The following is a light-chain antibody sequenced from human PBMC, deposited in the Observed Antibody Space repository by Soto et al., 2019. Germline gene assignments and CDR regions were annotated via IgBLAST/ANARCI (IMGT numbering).Light chain of an antibody. V-gene: IGKV3-11*01. CDR1: QSVSTY. J-gene: IGKJ1*01. CDR2: DAS. Sequence: EIVLTQSPATLSLSPGDRATLSCRASQSVSTYLAWYQQKPGQAPRIFIYDASNRATGIPARFSGSGSGTDFTLTISSLQPDDFATYYCLQYETYWTLGQGTKVDIK. CDR3: LQYETYWT.